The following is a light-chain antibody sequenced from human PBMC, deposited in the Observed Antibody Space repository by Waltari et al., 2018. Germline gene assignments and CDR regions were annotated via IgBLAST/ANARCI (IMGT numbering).Light chain of an antibody. J-gene: IGKJ4*01. V-gene: IGKV2-30*02. CDR2: KVS. CDR1: QSLVPPHGETY. CDR3: GQRTHWPALT. Sequence: DVVMRRSTHTMAVPPAQPATISYRSSQSLVPPHGETYLSWYHQRPGQPPRLLLYKVSNRYSGVPDRLCGSGAGSEFTLNISSVEAEDVGVYYCGQRTHWPALTFGGGTKVEIK.